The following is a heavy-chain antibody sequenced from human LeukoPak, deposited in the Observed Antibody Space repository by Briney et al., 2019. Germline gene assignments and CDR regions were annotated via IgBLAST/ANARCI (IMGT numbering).Heavy chain of an antibody. Sequence: ASVKVSCKASGYTFTSYYMHWVRQAPGQGLEWMGIINPSGGSTSYAQKFQGRVTMTRDTSTSTVYVELSSLRSEDTAVYYCARDFGYCSSTSCYRDYYYYMDVWGKGTTVTVSS. CDR1: GYTFTSYY. V-gene: IGHV1-46*03. CDR2: INPSGGST. D-gene: IGHD2-2*03. J-gene: IGHJ6*03. CDR3: ARDFGYCSSTSCYRDYYYYMDV.